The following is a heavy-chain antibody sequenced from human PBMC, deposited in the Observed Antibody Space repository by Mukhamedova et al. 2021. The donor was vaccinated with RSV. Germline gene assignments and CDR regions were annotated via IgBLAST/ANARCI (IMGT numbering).Heavy chain of an antibody. CDR3: ARGGGIVGATWVDY. Sequence: GKGLEWIGYIYYSGSTNYNPSLKSRVTISVDTSKNQFFLKLSSVTAADTAVYYCARGGGIVGATWVDYWGQGTLVTVSS. J-gene: IGHJ4*02. CDR2: IYYSGST. V-gene: IGHV4-59*13. D-gene: IGHD1-26*01.